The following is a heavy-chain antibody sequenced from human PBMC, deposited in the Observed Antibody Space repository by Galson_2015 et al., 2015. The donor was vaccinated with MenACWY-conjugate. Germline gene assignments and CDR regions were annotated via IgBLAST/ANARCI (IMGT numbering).Heavy chain of an antibody. D-gene: IGHD3-9*01. Sequence: QSGAEVKKPGESLTISCKASGYTFTSYAMHWVRQAPGQRLEWMGWINAGNGNTKYSQKFQGRVTITRDTSASTAYMELSSLRSEDTAVYYCARASPDYDILTGYWGGYYFDYWGQGTLVTVSS. V-gene: IGHV1-3*01. CDR2: INAGNGNT. CDR3: ARASPDYDILTGYWGGYYFDY. J-gene: IGHJ4*03. CDR1: GYTFTSYA.